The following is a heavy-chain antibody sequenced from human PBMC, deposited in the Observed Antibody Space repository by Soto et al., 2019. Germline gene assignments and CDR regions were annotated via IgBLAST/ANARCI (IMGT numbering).Heavy chain of an antibody. V-gene: IGHV5-51*01. CDR2: IYPGDSDT. CDR3: ERPESRTGSIDYNEPFVH. J-gene: IGHJ4*02. D-gene: IGHD3-10*01. Sequence: GESLKISCKGSGYIFSFYWIGWVRQVPGKGLEWMGIIYPGDSDTRYNPSFQGQVTISVDKSTSTAYLRWNSLKASETAIYYCERPESRTGSIDYNEPFVHWGQETLVTV. CDR1: GYIFSFYW.